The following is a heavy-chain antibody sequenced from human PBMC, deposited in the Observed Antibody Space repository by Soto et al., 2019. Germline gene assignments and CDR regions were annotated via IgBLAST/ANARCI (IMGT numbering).Heavy chain of an antibody. CDR3: ARDLKVAAAGTGYYYYGMDV. CDR1: GFTVSNNY. J-gene: IGHJ6*02. CDR2: IYSGGYT. Sequence: GGSLILSCAVSGFTVSNNYMSWVRQAPGKGLEGVSVIYSGGYTAYVDSVKGRFTISRDNAKNSLYLQMNSLRAEDTAVYYCARDLKVAAAGTGYYYYGMDVWGQGTTVTVSS. V-gene: IGHV3-53*01. D-gene: IGHD6-13*01.